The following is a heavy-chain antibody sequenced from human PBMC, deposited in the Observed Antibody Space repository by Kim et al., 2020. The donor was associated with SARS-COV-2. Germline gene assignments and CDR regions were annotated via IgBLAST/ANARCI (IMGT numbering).Heavy chain of an antibody. J-gene: IGHJ6*02. Sequence: GGSLRLSCAASGFTFSSYAMSWVRQAPGKGLEWVSVIYSGGSSTYYADSVKGRFTISRDNSKNTLYLQMNSLRAEDTAVYYCAKDPSGAAGTHYYYYYGMDVWGQGTTVTVSS. CDR3: AKDPSGAAGTHYYYYYGMDV. D-gene: IGHD6-13*01. V-gene: IGHV3-23*03. CDR2: IYSGGSST. CDR1: GFTFSSYA.